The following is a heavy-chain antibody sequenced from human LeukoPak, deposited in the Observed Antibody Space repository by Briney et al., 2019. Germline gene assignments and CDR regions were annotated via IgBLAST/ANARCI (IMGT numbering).Heavy chain of an antibody. Sequence: ASEKVSCKASGYTFTSDDINWVRQATGQGPEWMGWMNPNSGNTGYAQNFQGRVTMTRDTSISTAYMELSSLRSEDTAVYYCARGRNSCYNYWGQGTLVTVSS. CDR2: MNPNSGNT. D-gene: IGHD5-12*01. CDR1: GYTFTSDD. CDR3: ARGRNSCYNY. V-gene: IGHV1-8*01. J-gene: IGHJ4*02.